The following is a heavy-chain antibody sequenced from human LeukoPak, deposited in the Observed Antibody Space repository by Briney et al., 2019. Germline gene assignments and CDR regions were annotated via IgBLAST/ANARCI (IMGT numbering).Heavy chain of an antibody. V-gene: IGHV4-34*01. D-gene: IGHD3-10*01. CDR3: ARRYGPGELDY. J-gene: IGHJ4*02. CDR2: INHSGST. Sequence: SETLSLTCAVYGGSFSGYYWSWIRQPPGKGLEWIGEINHSGSTNYNPSLKSRVTISVDTSKNQFSLKLSSVTAADTAVYYCARRYGPGELDYWGQGTLVTVSS. CDR1: GGSFSGYY.